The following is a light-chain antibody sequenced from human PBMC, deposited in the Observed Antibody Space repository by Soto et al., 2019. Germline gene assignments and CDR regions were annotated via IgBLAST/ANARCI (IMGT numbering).Light chain of an antibody. V-gene: IGKV1-9*01. CDR1: QGIGSY. CDR3: QQLNNYPLT. CDR2: AAS. J-gene: IGKJ4*01. Sequence: DIQLTQSPSFLSASLGDRVTITCRASQGIGSYLAWYQQKPGKAPRLLIYAASTLQSGVPSRFSGSGSDTEFTLTISSLQPEDFATYYCQQLNNYPLTFCGGTNVDIK.